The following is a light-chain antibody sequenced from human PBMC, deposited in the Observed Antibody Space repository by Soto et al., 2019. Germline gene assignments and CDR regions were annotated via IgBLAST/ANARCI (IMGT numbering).Light chain of an antibody. CDR2: GAS. CDR3: LHYDTSRPLYT. V-gene: IGKV3-20*01. J-gene: IGKJ2*01. CDR1: QTISSTY. Sequence: IVLTQSPGTLSLSPGETATLSCRTSQTISSTYLSWYQQKPGQAPRLLIYGASSRATGIPDRFSGRGSGTDFALTISRLKLEDFAVYFCLHYDTSRPLYTFGQGTQLDMK.